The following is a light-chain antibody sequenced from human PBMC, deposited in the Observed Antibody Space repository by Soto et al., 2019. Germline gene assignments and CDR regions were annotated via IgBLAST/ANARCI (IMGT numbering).Light chain of an antibody. Sequence: AIQLTQSPSSLSASVGDRVTITCRASQGISSALAWYQQKPGKAPKLLIYDASSLESGVPSRFSGSGSGTDFTLTISSLQPEDFAIYYCQQFNSYPGTFGPGTKVDIK. CDR3: QQFNSYPGT. J-gene: IGKJ3*01. CDR1: QGISSA. CDR2: DAS. V-gene: IGKV1-13*02.